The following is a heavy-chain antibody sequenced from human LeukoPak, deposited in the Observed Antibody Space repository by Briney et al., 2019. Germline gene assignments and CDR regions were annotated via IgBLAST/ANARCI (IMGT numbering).Heavy chain of an antibody. CDR3: ARISGSGYNSRGAFDI. D-gene: IGHD3-22*01. CDR2: IYTSGST. V-gene: IGHV4-61*02. J-gene: IGHJ3*02. CDR1: GGSISSGSYY. Sequence: PSETLSLTCTVSGGSISSGSYYWSWIRQPAGKGLEWIGRIYTSGSTNYNPSLKSRVTISVDTSKNQFSLKLSSVTAADTAVYYCARISGSGYNSRGAFDIWGQGTMVTVSS.